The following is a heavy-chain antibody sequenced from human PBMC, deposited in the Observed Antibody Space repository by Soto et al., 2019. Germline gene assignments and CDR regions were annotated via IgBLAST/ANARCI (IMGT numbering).Heavy chain of an antibody. V-gene: IGHV4-34*01. J-gene: IGHJ4*02. CDR1: GGSLTGYY. CDR3: ARGQEGIVATH. Sequence: QVQLQQWGAGLLKPSETLSLTCTVNGGSLTGYYWSWIRQAPGKGLEWIGEVKDGGSTNYSPSLRGRVSISADTSKNHFSLRLNSVTAADTAVYFCARGQEGIVATHWDQGALVTVSS. CDR2: VKDGGST. D-gene: IGHD5-12*01.